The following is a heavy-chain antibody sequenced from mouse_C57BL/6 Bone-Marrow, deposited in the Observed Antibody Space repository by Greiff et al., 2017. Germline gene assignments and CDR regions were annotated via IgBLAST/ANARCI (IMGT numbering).Heavy chain of an antibody. CDR1: GYTFTDYY. Sequence: VQLKQSGPELVKPGASVKMSCKASGYTFTDYYMHWVKQSHGKSLEWIGYINPNNGGTSYNQKFQGKATFTVNKSSSTAYMELRSLTSEDSAVYYCARSSGFAYWGQGTLVTVSA. CDR3: ARSSGFAY. D-gene: IGHD1-1*01. J-gene: IGHJ3*01. V-gene: IGHV1-22*01. CDR2: INPNNGGT.